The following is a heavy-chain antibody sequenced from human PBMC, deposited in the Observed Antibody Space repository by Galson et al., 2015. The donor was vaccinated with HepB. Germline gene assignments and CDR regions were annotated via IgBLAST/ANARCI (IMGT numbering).Heavy chain of an antibody. Sequence: SLRLSCAASGFTFSSYAMHWVRQAPGKGLEWVAVISYDGSNKYYADSVKGRFTISRDNSKNTLYLQMNSLRAEDTAVYYCARDSLLAPTLRSHYYYGMDVWGQGTTVTVSS. CDR2: ISYDGSNK. CDR3: ARDSLLAPTLRSHYYYGMDV. J-gene: IGHJ6*02. V-gene: IGHV3-30-3*01. D-gene: IGHD2-15*01. CDR1: GFTFSSYA.